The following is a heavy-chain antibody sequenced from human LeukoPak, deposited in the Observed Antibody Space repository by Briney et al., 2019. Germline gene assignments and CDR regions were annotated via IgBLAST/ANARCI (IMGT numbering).Heavy chain of an antibody. D-gene: IGHD3-3*01. J-gene: IGHJ6*03. CDR2: INWNGGSI. CDR3: AREPGVARYYYYMDV. CDR1: GFTFDDYG. Sequence: GGSLRLSCAASGFTFDDYGMNWVRQAPGKGLEWVSGINWNGGSIDYADSVKGRFTISRDNVKNSLYLQMNSLRVEDTALYYCAREPGVARYYYYMDVWGKGTTVTVSS. V-gene: IGHV3-20*04.